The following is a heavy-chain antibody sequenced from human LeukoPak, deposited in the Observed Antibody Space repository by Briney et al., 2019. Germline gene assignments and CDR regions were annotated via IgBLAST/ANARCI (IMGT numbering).Heavy chain of an antibody. CDR3: ASQEYSSGWATFDY. CDR1: GGSFSGYY. V-gene: IGHV4-34*01. CDR2: INHSGST. J-gene: IGHJ4*02. D-gene: IGHD6-19*01. Sequence: PSETLSLTCAVYGGSFSGYYWSWIRQPPGKGLGWIGEINHSGSTNYNPSLKSRVTISVDTSKNQFSLKLSSVTAADTAVYYCASQEYSSGWATFDYWGQGTLVTVSS.